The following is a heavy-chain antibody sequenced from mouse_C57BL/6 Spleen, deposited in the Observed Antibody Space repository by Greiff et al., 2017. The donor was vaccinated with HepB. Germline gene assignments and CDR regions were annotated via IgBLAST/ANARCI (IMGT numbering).Heavy chain of an antibody. CDR1: GYTFTSYW. J-gene: IGHJ2*01. CDR2: IHPNSGST. CDR3: ARGLRDYFDY. V-gene: IGHV1-64*01. D-gene: IGHD3-3*01. Sequence: QVQLQQPGAELVKPGASVKLSCKASGYTFTSYWMHWVKQRPGQGLEWIGMIHPNSGSTNYNEKFKSKATLTVDKTSSAAYMQLSSLTSDDSAVYYCARGLRDYFDYWGQGTTLTVSS.